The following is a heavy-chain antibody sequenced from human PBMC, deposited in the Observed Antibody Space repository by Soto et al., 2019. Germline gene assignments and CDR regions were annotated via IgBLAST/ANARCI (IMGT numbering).Heavy chain of an antibody. J-gene: IGHJ3*02. CDR1: GYSFTSYW. CDR2: IYPGDSDT. CDR3: ARYSSSWYGAFDI. Sequence: PGESLKISCKGSGYSFTSYWIGWVRQMPGKGLEWMGIIYPGDSDTNYSPSFQGHVTISADKSISTAYLQWSSLKASDTAMYYCARYSSSWYGAFDIWGQGTMVTVSS. D-gene: IGHD6-13*01. V-gene: IGHV5-51*01.